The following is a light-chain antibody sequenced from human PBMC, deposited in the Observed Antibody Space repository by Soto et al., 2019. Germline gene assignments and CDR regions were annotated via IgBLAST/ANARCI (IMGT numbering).Light chain of an antibody. CDR3: QQDGGSGKS. V-gene: IGKV3-20*01. J-gene: IGKJ1*01. Sequence: ENVLTQSPGTLSLSPGERATLSCRASQSVSSSDVAWYQQKPGRAPRLLIYDTSTRATGIPDRFSGSGSGSDFTLTINRLEPEDWVVDLCQQDGGSGKSLGQGTKVESK. CDR1: QSVSSSD. CDR2: DTS.